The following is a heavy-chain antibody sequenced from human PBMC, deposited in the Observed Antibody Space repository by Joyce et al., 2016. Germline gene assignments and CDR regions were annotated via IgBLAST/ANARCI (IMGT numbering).Heavy chain of an antibody. CDR3: GRVDPTEQPIDY. CDR1: GFAFSTYT. CDR2: ISDNSRFI. J-gene: IGHJ4*02. Sequence: EVQLVESGGGLVTPGGSLRLSCAASGFAFSTYTMSWVRQAPGKGLGWVSSISDNSRFIYYADSLKGRFTISRDNAKNSLYLQMNSLRAEDTAVYYCGRVDPTEQPIDYWGQGTLVTVSS. V-gene: IGHV3-21*01. D-gene: IGHD6-13*01.